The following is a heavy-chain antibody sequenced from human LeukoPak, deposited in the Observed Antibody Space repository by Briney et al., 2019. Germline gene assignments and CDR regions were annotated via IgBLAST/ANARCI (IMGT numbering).Heavy chain of an antibody. CDR3: ARDAPGGGIMDY. V-gene: IGHV3-53*01. CDR1: GFTVSTNY. CDR2: MYSDGRT. J-gene: IGHJ4*02. D-gene: IGHD3-16*01. Sequence: QPGGSLRLSCAASGFTVSTNYMNWVRQAPGKGLEWVSAMYSDGRTYYADSVKGRFTISRDRSKNTLYLQMNSLRAEDTAVYFCARDAPGGGIMDYWGQGTPVTVSS.